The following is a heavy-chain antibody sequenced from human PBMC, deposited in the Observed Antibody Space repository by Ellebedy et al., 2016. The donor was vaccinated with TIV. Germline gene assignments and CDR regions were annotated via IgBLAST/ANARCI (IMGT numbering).Heavy chain of an antibody. V-gene: IGHV4-59*08. CDR2: IYYSGST. CDR3: ARYSYGPIDY. Sequence: SETLSLXXNVSGGYRRTYYWSWIRQSPGKGLEWIGYIYYSGSTYYNPSLKSRVTISVDTSKNQFSLKLSSVTAADTAVYYCARYSYGPIDYWGQGTLVTVSS. D-gene: IGHD5-18*01. J-gene: IGHJ4*02. CDR1: GGYRRTYY.